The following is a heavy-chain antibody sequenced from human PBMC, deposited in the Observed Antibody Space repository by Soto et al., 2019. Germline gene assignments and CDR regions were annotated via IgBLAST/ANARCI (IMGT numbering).Heavy chain of an antibody. D-gene: IGHD3-9*01. CDR2: IIPIFGTA. CDR1: GGTFSSYA. V-gene: IGHV1-69*12. CDR3: ANSDDILTGYHPSYYYGMDV. Sequence: QVQLVQSGAEVKKPGSSVKVSCKASGGTFSSYAISWVRQAPGQGLEWMGGIIPIFGTANYAQKFQGRVTITADESTSTAYMALSSLRSEDTTVYYCANSDDILTGYHPSYYYGMDVWGQGTTVTVSS. J-gene: IGHJ6*02.